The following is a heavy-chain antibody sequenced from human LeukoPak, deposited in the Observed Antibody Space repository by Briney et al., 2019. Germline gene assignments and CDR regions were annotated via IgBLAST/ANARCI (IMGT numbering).Heavy chain of an antibody. Sequence: PSETLSLTCTVSGGSISSYYWSWIRQPAGKGLEWIGRIYTSGSTNYNPSLKSRVTMSVDTSKNQFSLKLSSVTAADTAVYYCAADYYDSSGYVDFDYWGQGTLVTVSS. D-gene: IGHD3-22*01. J-gene: IGHJ4*02. CDR1: GGSISSYY. CDR3: AADYYDSSGYVDFDY. V-gene: IGHV4-4*07. CDR2: IYTSGST.